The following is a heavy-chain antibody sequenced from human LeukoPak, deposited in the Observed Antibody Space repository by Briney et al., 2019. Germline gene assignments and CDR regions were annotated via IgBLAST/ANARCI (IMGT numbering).Heavy chain of an antibody. D-gene: IGHD3-9*01. CDR1: GGSISSSSYY. CDR2: ITASGTST. CDR3: AKAQGFEDY. Sequence: PSETLSLTCTVSGGSISSSSYYWGWIRQPPGKGLEWVSAITASGTSTYYADSVRGRFTISRDNSKNTLYLQMNSLRAEDTAVYYCAKAQGFEDYWGQGTLVTVSS. J-gene: IGHJ4*02. V-gene: IGHV3-23*01.